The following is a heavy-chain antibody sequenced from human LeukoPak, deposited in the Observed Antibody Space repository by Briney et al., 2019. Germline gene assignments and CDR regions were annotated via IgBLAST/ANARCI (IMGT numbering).Heavy chain of an antibody. Sequence: GGSLRLSCAASGFTFSTYEMNWVRQAPGKGLEWVSYISSSGGTIHYSDSVKGRFTISRDNAKNSLYLQMNSLRAEDTAVYYCARVKSDYDSSGYYFHPSYYFDYWGQGTLVTVSS. D-gene: IGHD3-22*01. CDR1: GFTFSTYE. J-gene: IGHJ4*02. V-gene: IGHV3-48*03. CDR2: ISSSGGTI. CDR3: ARVKSDYDSSGYYFHPSYYFDY.